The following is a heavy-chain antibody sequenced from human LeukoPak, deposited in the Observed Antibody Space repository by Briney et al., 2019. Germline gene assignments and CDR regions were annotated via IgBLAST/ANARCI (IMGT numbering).Heavy chain of an antibody. CDR1: GFAFRTYS. CDR2: ITYIVKVQ. V-gene: IGHV3-30*04. Sequence: VRSLKLSCAASGFAFRTYSMHWVRQVPGKGLEWLSVITYIVKVQHYTDAVKGQFTVSRASSKKTLYLQIIRLRPEDTPSYYFAREERVGATHYIGAWGRGTLVSVSS. CDR3: AREERVGATHYIGA. J-gene: IGHJ4*02. D-gene: IGHD1-26*01.